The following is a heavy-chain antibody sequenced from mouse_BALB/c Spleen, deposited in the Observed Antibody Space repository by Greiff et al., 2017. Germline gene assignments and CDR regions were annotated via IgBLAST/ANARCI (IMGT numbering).Heavy chain of an antibody. J-gene: IGHJ1*01. CDR2: ISSGGST. Sequence: EVKVVESGGGLVKPGGSLKLSCAASGFTFSSYAMSWVRQTPEKRLEWVASISSGGSTYYPDSVKGRFTISRDNARNILYLQMSSLRSEDTAMYYCARGGDYGNYWYFDVWGAGTTVTVSS. D-gene: IGHD2-1*01. CDR3: ARGGDYGNYWYFDV. V-gene: IGHV5-6-5*01. CDR1: GFTFSSYA.